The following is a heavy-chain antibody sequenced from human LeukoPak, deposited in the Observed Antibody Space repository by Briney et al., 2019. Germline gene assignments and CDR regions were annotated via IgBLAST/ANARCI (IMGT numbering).Heavy chain of an antibody. V-gene: IGHV2-5*01. Sequence: KSGPTLVNPTQTLTLTCTFSGFSLSTSGVGVGWTRQPPGKALEWLALIYWNDDKRYSPSLKSRLTITKDTSKNQVVLTMTNMDPVDTATYYCAHRPFSYQLLDYFDYWGQGTLVTVSS. CDR1: GFSLSTSGVG. CDR3: AHRPFSYQLLDYFDY. J-gene: IGHJ4*02. D-gene: IGHD2-2*01. CDR2: IYWNDDK.